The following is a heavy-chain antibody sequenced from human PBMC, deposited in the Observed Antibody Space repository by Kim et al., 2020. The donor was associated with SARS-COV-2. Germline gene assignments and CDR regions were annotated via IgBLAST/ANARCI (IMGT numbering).Heavy chain of an antibody. CDR3: ARERPYYYDSSGYGDPFDI. CDR2: IYYSGST. Sequence: SEALSLTCTVSGGSISSYYWSWIRQPPGKGLEWIGYIYYSGSTNYNPSLKSRVTISVDTSKNQFSLKLSSVTAADTAVYYCARERPYYYDSSGYGDPFDIWGQGTMVTVSS. CDR1: GGSISSYY. J-gene: IGHJ3*02. V-gene: IGHV4-59*13. D-gene: IGHD3-22*01.